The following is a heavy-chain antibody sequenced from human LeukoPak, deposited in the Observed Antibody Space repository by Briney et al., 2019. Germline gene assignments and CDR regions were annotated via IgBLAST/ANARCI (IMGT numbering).Heavy chain of an antibody. J-gene: IGHJ6*03. CDR2: IRSKPYGGTT. CDR1: GFTFGDYV. D-gene: IGHD2-2*01. CDR3: SRLGGRFQLLSSYYYMDV. V-gene: IGHV3-49*04. Sequence: PGGSLRLSCTVSGFTFGDYVMTWVRQAPGKGLEWVGFIRSKPYGGTTEYAASVRGRFTISRDDSKSIAYLQMNSLKTEDTAVYYCSRLGGRFQLLSSYYYMDVWGKGTTVTISS.